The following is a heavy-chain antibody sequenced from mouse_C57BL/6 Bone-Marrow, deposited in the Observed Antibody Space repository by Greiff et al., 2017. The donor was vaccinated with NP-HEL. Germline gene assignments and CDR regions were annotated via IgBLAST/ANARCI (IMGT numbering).Heavy chain of an antibody. V-gene: IGHV1-55*01. D-gene: IGHD2-2*01. CDR3: AGLWFPYWYFDV. CDR2: IYPGSGST. CDR1: GYTFTSYW. Sequence: QVHVKQPGAELVKPGASVKMSCKASGYTFTSYWITWVKQRPGQGLEWIGDIYPGSGSTNYNEKFKSKATLTVDTSSSTAYMQLSSLTSEDSAVYYCAGLWFPYWYFDVGGSGTAVTVSS. J-gene: IGHJ1*01.